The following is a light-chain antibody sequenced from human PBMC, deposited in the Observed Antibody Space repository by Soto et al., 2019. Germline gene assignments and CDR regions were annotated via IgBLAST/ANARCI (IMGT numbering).Light chain of an antibody. CDR3: QSYGSSLSGYV. V-gene: IGLV1-40*01. Sequence: QSVLTQPPSVSWAPGQRVTISCNGSSSNIGAVYDIHWYQQLPGTAPKLLIYGDSNRPSGVPDRFSGSKSGTSASLAITGLQAEDEADYYCQSYGSSLSGYVFGTGTKVTVL. CDR1: SSNIGAVYD. CDR2: GDS. J-gene: IGLJ1*01.